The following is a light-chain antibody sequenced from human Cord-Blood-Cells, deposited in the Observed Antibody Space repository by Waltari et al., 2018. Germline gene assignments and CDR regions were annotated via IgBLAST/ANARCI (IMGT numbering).Light chain of an antibody. CDR1: SSTIGGNT. CDR3: AAWDDSLNGYV. V-gene: IGLV1-44*01. Sequence: QSVRTQPPSASGTPGQRVTISCSGSSSTIGGNTVNWYQQLPGTAPKLLIYSNNQRPSGVPDRFSGSKSGTSASLAISGLQSEDEADYYCAAWDDSLNGYVFGTGTKVTVL. J-gene: IGLJ1*01. CDR2: SNN.